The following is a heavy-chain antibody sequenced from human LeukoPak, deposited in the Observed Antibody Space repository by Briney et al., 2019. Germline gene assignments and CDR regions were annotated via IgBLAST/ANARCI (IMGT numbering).Heavy chain of an antibody. J-gene: IGHJ6*03. CDR2: ISGSGGST. V-gene: IGHV3-23*01. CDR1: GFTFSSYA. Sequence: GGSLRLSCAASGFTFSSYAMSWVRQAPGKGLEWVLAISGSGGSTYYADSVKGRFTISRDNSKNTLYLQMNSLRAEDTAVYYCAKPDPGSYCSSTSCYPYYYYYYMDVWGKGTTVTVSS. D-gene: IGHD2-2*01. CDR3: AKPDPGSYCSSTSCYPYYYYYYMDV.